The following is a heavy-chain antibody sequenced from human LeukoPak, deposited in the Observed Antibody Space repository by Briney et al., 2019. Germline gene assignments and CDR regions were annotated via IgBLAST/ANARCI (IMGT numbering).Heavy chain of an antibody. CDR1: GFTFSSYR. Sequence: PGGSLRLSCAASGFTFSSYRMNWVRQAPGKGLEWVSSISSSSSYIYYADSVKGRFTISRDNAKNSLYLQMNSLRAEDTAVYYCARDLRYYDSSGYYYAWGQGTLVTVSS. CDR3: ARDLRYYDSSGYYYA. J-gene: IGHJ5*02. V-gene: IGHV3-21*01. CDR2: ISSSSSYI. D-gene: IGHD3-22*01.